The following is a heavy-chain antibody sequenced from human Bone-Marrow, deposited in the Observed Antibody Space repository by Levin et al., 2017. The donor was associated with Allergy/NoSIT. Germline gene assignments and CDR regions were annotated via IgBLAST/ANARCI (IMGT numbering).Heavy chain of an antibody. CDR3: ARDMADTAIDTGYYGMDV. CDR2: IYHSGST. V-gene: IGHV4-38-2*02. J-gene: IGHJ6*02. D-gene: IGHD5-18*01. CDR1: GYSISSGYY. Sequence: SQTLSLTCTVSGYSISSGYYWGWIRQPPGKGLEWIGSIYHSGSTYYNPSLKSRVTISVDTSKNQFSLKLSSVTAADTAVYYCARDMADTAIDTGYYGMDVWGQGTTVTVSS.